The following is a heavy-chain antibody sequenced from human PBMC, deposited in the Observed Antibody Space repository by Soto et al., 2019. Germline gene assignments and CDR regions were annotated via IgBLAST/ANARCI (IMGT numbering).Heavy chain of an antibody. CDR3: ARAILGAEGHFDL. J-gene: IGHJ2*01. CDR1: GFTFSSYA. CDR2: ISYDGSNK. D-gene: IGHD1-26*01. Sequence: ESVGGVVQPGRSLRLSCAASGFTFSSYAMHWVRQAPGKGLEWVAVISYDGSNKYYADSVKGRFTISRDNSKNTLYLQMNSLRAEDTAVYYCARAILGAEGHFDLWGRGTLVTVSS. V-gene: IGHV3-30-3*01.